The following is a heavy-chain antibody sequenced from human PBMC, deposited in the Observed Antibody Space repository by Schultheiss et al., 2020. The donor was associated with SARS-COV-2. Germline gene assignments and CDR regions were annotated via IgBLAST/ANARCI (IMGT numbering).Heavy chain of an antibody. D-gene: IGHD4-11*01. CDR2: IYHSGST. V-gene: IGHV4-34*01. J-gene: IGHJ6*02. CDR3: ARDRLQPPTTRYYYYYGMDV. Sequence: SETLSLTCAVYGGSFSGYYWSWIRQPPGKGLEWIGEIYHSGSTNYNPSLKSRVTISVDKSKNQFSLKLSSVTAADTAVYYCARDRLQPPTTRYYYYYGMDVWGQGTTVTVSS. CDR1: GGSFSGYY.